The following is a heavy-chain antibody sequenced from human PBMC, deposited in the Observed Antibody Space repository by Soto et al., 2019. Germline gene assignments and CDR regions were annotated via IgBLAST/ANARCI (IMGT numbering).Heavy chain of an antibody. CDR3: ATDLYSSGWYGCCAFDI. CDR2: FDPEDGET. J-gene: IGHJ3*02. CDR1: GYTLTELS. D-gene: IGHD6-19*01. V-gene: IGHV1-24*01. Sequence: ASVKVSCKVSGYTLTELSMHWVRQAPGKGFEWMGGFDPEDGETIYAQKFQGRVTMTEDTSTDTAYMELSSLRSEDTAVYYCATDLYSSGWYGCCAFDIWGQGTMVTVSS.